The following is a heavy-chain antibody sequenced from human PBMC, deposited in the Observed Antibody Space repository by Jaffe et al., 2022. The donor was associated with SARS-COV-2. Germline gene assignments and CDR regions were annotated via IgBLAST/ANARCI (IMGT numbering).Heavy chain of an antibody. J-gene: IGHJ4*02. V-gene: IGHV4-59*11. D-gene: IGHD3-16*01. CDR1: GGSIISHY. CDR3: ARGGGSQDS. CDR2: IYYTGST. Sequence: QVQLQESGPGLVKPSETLSLTCTVSGGSIISHYWSWIRRPPGKGLEWIGYIYYTGSTNYNPSLKSRVTISVDTSKNHFSLKLNSVTAADTAVYYCARGGGSQDSWGQGTLVTVSS.